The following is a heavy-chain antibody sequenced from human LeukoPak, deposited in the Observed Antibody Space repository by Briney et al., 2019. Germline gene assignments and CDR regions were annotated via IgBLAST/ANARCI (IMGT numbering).Heavy chain of an antibody. CDR1: GVSINTYY. CDR2: IYNGGNT. Sequence: SETLSLTCTVSGVSINTYYASWIRQAPGKGLEFIGFIYNGGNTNYNPSLKSRATISVDTSNNQFSLRLTSVTAADTAMYYCAAGLWELDFWGQGTLDTVSS. V-gene: IGHV4-4*09. D-gene: IGHD1-26*01. CDR3: AAGLWELDF. J-gene: IGHJ4*02.